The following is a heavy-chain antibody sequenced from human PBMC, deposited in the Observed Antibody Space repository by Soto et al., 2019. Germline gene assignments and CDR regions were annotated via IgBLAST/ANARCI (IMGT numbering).Heavy chain of an antibody. Sequence: PSETLSLTCTVSGGSISSGDYYWSWIRQPPGKGLEWIGYIYYSGSTYYNPSLKSRVTISVDTSKNQFSLKLSSVTAADAAVYYCAREDYYDSSGSQIGWFAPWGQGTLVTVSS. V-gene: IGHV4-30-4*01. CDR2: IYYSGST. D-gene: IGHD3-22*01. CDR3: AREDYYDSSGSQIGWFAP. CDR1: GGSISSGDYY. J-gene: IGHJ5*02.